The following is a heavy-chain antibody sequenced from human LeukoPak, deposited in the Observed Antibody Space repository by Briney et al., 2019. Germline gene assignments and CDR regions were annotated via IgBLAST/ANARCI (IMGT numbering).Heavy chain of an antibody. CDR3: AKDRKAGGNVRGGGMDV. CDR1: GFTFSSYG. CDR2: ISYDGSNK. V-gene: IGHV3-30*18. D-gene: IGHD3-16*01. Sequence: PGGSLRLSCAASGFTFSSYGMHWVRQAPGKGLEWVAVISYDGSNKYYADSVKGRFTISRDNSKNTLYLQMNSLRAEDTAVYYWAKDRKAGGNVRGGGMDVWGQGTTVTVSS. J-gene: IGHJ6*02.